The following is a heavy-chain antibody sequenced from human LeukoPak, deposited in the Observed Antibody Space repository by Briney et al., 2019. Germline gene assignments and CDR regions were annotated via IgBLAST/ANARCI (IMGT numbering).Heavy chain of an antibody. CDR2: ISYDGSNK. CDR1: GFTFSSYG. J-gene: IGHJ6*02. Sequence: PGGSLRLSCAASGFTFSSYGMHWVRQAPGKGLEWVAVISYDGSNKYYADSVKGRFTISRDNSKNTLYLQMNSLRAEDTAVYYCAKDPSGSLGDVWGQGTTVTVSS. V-gene: IGHV3-30*18. CDR3: AKDPSGSLGDV. D-gene: IGHD3-10*01.